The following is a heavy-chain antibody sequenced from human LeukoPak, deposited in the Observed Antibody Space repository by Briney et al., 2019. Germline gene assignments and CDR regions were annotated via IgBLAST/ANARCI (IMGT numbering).Heavy chain of an antibody. D-gene: IGHD1-26*01. J-gene: IGHJ4*02. CDR1: GFTFSSYD. CDR3: AKGGARLHSYYLDY. CDR2: VRYDGSQK. V-gene: IGHV3-30*02. Sequence: GGSLRLSCAASGFTFSSYDMYWVRQAPGKGLDWVAFVRYDGSQKNYADSVKGRFTLSRDNFKNTLYLQMNSLRVEDTAVFYCAKGGARLHSYYLDYWGQGTLVTVSS.